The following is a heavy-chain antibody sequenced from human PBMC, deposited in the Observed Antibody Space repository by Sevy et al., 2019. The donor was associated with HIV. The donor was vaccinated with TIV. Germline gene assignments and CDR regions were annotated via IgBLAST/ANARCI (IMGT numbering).Heavy chain of an antibody. CDR3: ARPRANYVDHYFFSAMDV. V-gene: IGHV3-30-3*01. D-gene: IGHD4-17*01. J-gene: IGHJ6*02. CDR2: ISYYGSDK. CDR1: GFALSNYYA. Sequence: GGSLRLSCAASGFALSNYYAMHWVRQAPGKGLEWVALISYYGSDKYYADSVKGRFTISRDNFKNTLYLQMNSLTTEETAVYYCARPRANYVDHYFFSAMDVWGQGTTVTVSS.